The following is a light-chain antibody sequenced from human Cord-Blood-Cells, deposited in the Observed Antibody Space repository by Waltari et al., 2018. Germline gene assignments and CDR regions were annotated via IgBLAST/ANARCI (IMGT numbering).Light chain of an antibody. CDR2: EGS. CDR1: SSDVGSYNL. Sequence: QSALTQPAYVSGSPGQSITISCTGTSSDVGSYNLVSWYQQHPGKAPKLMIYEGSKRPSGVSNRVSGSKSGNTASLTISGLQAEDEADYYCCSYAGSSTYVVFGGGTKLTVL. J-gene: IGLJ2*01. CDR3: CSYAGSSTYVV. V-gene: IGLV2-23*01.